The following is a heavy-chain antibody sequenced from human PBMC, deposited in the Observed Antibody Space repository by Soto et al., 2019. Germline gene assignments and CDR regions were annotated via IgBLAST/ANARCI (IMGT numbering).Heavy chain of an antibody. J-gene: IGHJ5*01. CDR2: IYYSGST. CDR3: ASVGYCRGGSFCPGPHAFDS. Sequence: SETLSLTCIVSGCSIGSRGFYWSWIRHHPGEGLEWIGYIYYSGSTNYNPSLKSRVTISVDTSKNQFSLKLSSVTAADTAVYYCASVGYCRGGSFCPGPHAFDSRGKGTWVTLFS. V-gene: IGHV4-61*08. CDR1: GCSIGSRGFY. D-gene: IGHD2-15*01.